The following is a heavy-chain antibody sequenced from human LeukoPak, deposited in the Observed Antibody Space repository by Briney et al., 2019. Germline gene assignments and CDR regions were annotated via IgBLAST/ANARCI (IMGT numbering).Heavy chain of an antibody. CDR1: GFTFSSYS. Sequence: GGSLRLSCAASGFTFSSYSMNWVRQPPGKGREWSHSIRRSSSYIYYADSVKGRFTISRDNAKNSLYLQMNSLRAEDTAVYYCARDGNYYDSSGSITLDYWGQGTLVTVSS. V-gene: IGHV3-21*01. CDR3: ARDGNYYDSSGSITLDY. J-gene: IGHJ4*02. D-gene: IGHD3-22*01. CDR2: IRRSSSYI.